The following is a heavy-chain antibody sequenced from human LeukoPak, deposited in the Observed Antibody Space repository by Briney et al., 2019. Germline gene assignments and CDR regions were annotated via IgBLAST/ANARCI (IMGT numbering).Heavy chain of an antibody. D-gene: IGHD3-22*01. CDR1: GFTFSSHG. V-gene: IGHV3-21*01. Sequence: GGTLRLSCAASGFTFSSHGMSWVRQAPGKGLEWVSSISGSSIYINYADSVKGRFTISSDNAKNSLYLQMNSLRAEDTAVYYCARALYDSSGYYFDYWGQGTLVTVSS. CDR2: ISGSSIYI. J-gene: IGHJ4*02. CDR3: ARALYDSSGYYFDY.